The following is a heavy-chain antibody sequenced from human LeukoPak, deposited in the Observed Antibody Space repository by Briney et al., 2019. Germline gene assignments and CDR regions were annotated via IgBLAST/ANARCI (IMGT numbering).Heavy chain of an antibody. CDR1: GGNFRNYG. CDR2: MLPIFGTA. CDR3: ATGKSSLVVPVAQVCSV. D-gene: IGHD2-2*01. J-gene: IGHJ3*01. V-gene: IGHV1-69*13. Sequence: ASVKVSCKASGGNFRNYGFHWVRQAPGQGLEWMGGMLPIFGTANYAQKFQGRVTITADESSNTASLDLSSLTSEDTAVYYCATGKSSLVVPVAQVCSVWGQGTMVTVSS.